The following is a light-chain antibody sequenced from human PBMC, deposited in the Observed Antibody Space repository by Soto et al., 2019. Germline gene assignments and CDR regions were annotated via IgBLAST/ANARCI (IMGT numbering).Light chain of an antibody. V-gene: IGKV1-6*01. CDR3: LQDYNFRT. J-gene: IGKJ1*01. Sequence: AIQMTQSPASLSASVGDRVTITCRASQGIRNDLHWVQQKPGKAPRLLIYAAFHLQNGVPTRFSGRESGTDFSLTISSLQPEDFATYYCLQDYNFRTFGQGTKVEI. CDR2: AAF. CDR1: QGIRND.